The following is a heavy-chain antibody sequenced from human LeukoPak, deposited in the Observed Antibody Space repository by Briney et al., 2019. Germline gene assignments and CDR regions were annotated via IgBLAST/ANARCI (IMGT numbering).Heavy chain of an antibody. J-gene: IGHJ6*03. CDR3: ARVFAAAGSPLYYYYYYMDV. D-gene: IGHD6-13*01. CDR1: GGSISSSSYY. Sequence: PSETLSLTCTVSGGSISSSSYYWGWIRQPPGKGLEWIGSIYYSGSTYYNPSLKSRVTISVDTSKNQFSLKLSSVTAADTAVYYCARVFAAAGSPLYYYYYYMDVWGKGTTVTVSS. V-gene: IGHV4-39*07. CDR2: IYYSGST.